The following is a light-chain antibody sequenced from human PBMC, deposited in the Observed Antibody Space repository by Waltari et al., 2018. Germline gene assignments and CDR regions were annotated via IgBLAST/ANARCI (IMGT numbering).Light chain of an antibody. Sequence: AIQLTQSPSSLSASVGDRVILTSRASQGFSSALAWYQRKPGKAPNLLIYDASNLESGVPSRFSGSGSGTDFTLTISSLQPEDSATYYCQQFNSYLFTFGPGTKVDI. CDR3: QQFNSYLFT. CDR2: DAS. V-gene: IGKV1-13*02. J-gene: IGKJ3*01. CDR1: QGFSSA.